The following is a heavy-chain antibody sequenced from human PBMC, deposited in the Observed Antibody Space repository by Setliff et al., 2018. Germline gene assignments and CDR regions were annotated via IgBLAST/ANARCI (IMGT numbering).Heavy chain of an antibody. CDR2: IDHSGRT. V-gene: IGHV4-34*01. CDR1: GASFSNYY. CDR3: VRHLWGRWVAASSDYFDY. D-gene: IGHD6-19*01. Sequence: PSETLSLTCTVYGASFSNYYWGWVRQPPEERLEWIGEIDHSGRTKYNPSLKGRVTISVDTSKNQFSLRLSSVTAADTAVYYCVRHLWGRWVAASSDYFDYWGQGSLVTVSS. J-gene: IGHJ4*02.